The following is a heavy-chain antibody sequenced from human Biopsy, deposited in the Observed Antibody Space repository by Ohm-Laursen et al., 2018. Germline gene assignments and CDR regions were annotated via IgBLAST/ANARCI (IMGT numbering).Heavy chain of an antibody. CDR3: VREPKTGTAEAWYFDL. CDR2: ISYNERT. J-gene: IGHJ2*01. CDR1: GASVKTSGYF. D-gene: IGHD3-9*01. V-gene: IGHV4-31*03. Sequence: SDTLSLTCSVSGASVKTSGYFWAWIRQRPGKGLEWIGYISYNERTHYNPSLTSRLAISFDTSNNRISLQLRSLSVADPAVYYCVREPKTGTAEAWYFDLWGRGSPVTVPS.